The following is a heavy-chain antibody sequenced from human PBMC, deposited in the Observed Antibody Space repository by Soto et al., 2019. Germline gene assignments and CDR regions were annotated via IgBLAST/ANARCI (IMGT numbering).Heavy chain of an antibody. Sequence: SSETLSLTCTVSGGSISSYYWSWIRQPPGKGLEWIGYIYYSGSTNYNPSLKSRVTISVDTSKNQFSLKLSSVTAADTAVYYCARGGYYDSSGYYDYWGQGTLVTVSS. CDR2: IYYSGST. J-gene: IGHJ4*02. CDR1: GGSISSYY. V-gene: IGHV4-59*01. CDR3: ARGGYYDSSGYYDY. D-gene: IGHD3-22*01.